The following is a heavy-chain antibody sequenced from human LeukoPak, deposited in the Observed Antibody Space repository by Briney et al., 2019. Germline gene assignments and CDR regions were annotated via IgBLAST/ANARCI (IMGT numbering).Heavy chain of an antibody. CDR2: ISYDGSNK. Sequence: GGSLRLSCAASGFTFSSYAMHWVRQAPGKGLEWVAVISYDGSNKYYADSVKGRFTISRDNSKNTLYLQMNSLRAEDTAVYCCARDQGRSGSYLGYWGQGTLVTVSS. D-gene: IGHD3-10*01. CDR1: GFTFSSYA. CDR3: ARDQGRSGSYLGY. V-gene: IGHV3-30-3*01. J-gene: IGHJ4*02.